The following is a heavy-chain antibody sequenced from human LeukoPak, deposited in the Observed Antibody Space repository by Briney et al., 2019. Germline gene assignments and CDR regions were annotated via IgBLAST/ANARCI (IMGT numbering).Heavy chain of an antibody. D-gene: IGHD5-12*01. Sequence: PGRSLRLSCAASGFTFSSYGMHWVRQAPGKGLEWVAVISYDGSNKYYADSVKGRFTISRDNSKNTLYLQMNSLRAEDTAVYYCARDAPSIGYVFPHLDYWGQGTLVTVSS. CDR3: ARDAPSIGYVFPHLDY. V-gene: IGHV3-30*03. CDR1: GFTFSSYG. CDR2: ISYDGSNK. J-gene: IGHJ4*02.